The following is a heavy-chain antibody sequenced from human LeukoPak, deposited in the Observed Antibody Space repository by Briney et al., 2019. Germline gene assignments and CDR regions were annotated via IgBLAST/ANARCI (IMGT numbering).Heavy chain of an antibody. Sequence: GGSLRLSCAASGFTFGSYAMSWVRQAPGKGLERVSAISGSGGSTYYADSVKGRFTISRDNSKNTLYLQMNSLRAEDTAVYYCATDLIVVVITTPYYFDYWGQGTLVTVSS. CDR2: ISGSGGST. J-gene: IGHJ4*02. V-gene: IGHV3-23*01. D-gene: IGHD3-22*01. CDR1: GFTFGSYA. CDR3: ATDLIVVVITTPYYFDY.